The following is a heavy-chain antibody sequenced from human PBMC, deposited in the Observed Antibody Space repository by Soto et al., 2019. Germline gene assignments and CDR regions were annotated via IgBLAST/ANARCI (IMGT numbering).Heavy chain of an antibody. CDR1: GFTFSSYG. D-gene: IGHD2-15*01. CDR3: ATDHQDLSKYSYGMEL. Sequence: VGSLRLSCASSGFTFSSYGMHCVGQAPGKGLEWVAVISYDGSNKYYADSVKGRFTISRDNSKNTLYLQMNSLRAEDTAVYYCATDHQDLSKYSYGMELWGQGTPVSVS. CDR2: ISYDGSNK. V-gene: IGHV3-30*03. J-gene: IGHJ6*01.